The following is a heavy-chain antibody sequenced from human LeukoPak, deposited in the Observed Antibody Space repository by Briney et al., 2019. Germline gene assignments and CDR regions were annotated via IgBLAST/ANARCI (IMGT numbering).Heavy chain of an antibody. CDR3: ARVGAGMSLEYYFDY. Sequence: PGGSLRLSCAASGFTVSSNYMSWVRQAPGKGLEWVSVIYSGGSTYYADSVKGRFTISRDNSKNTLYLQMNSLRAEDTAVYYCARVGAGMSLEYYFDYWGQGTLVTVSS. CDR1: GFTVSSNY. V-gene: IGHV3-53*01. D-gene: IGHD1-14*01. CDR2: IYSGGST. J-gene: IGHJ4*02.